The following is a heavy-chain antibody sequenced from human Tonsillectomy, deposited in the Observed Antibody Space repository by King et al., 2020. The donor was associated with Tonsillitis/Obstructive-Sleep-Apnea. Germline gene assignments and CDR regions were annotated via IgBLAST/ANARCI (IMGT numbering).Heavy chain of an antibody. D-gene: IGHD2-15*01. J-gene: IGHJ4*02. CDR2: IYWDDDK. CDR1: GFSLSTSGVG. V-gene: IGHV2-5*02. Sequence: TLKESGPTLVKPTQTLTLTCTFSGFSLSTSGVGVGWIRQPPGKALEWLALIYWDDDKRYSPSLKSRLTITKDTSKNQVVLTMTIMDLVDTATYYCAHAVTFGWYLDYWGQGTLVTVSS. CDR3: AHAVTFGWYLDY.